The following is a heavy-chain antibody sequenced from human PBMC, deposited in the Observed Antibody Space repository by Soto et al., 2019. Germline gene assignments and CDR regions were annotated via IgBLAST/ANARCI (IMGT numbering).Heavy chain of an antibody. D-gene: IGHD2-21*01. Sequence: SETLSLTCDVSGGSIKTDNWWTWVRQSPGKGLEWIGEIYHSGSALYNPSLNNRLTISIDKSKKQFSLTLTSVTAADTALYFCARAESVLIATGFDLWGQGIQVTVSS. J-gene: IGHJ5*02. V-gene: IGHV4-4*02. CDR2: IYHSGSA. CDR1: GGSIKTDNW. CDR3: ARAESVLIATGFDL.